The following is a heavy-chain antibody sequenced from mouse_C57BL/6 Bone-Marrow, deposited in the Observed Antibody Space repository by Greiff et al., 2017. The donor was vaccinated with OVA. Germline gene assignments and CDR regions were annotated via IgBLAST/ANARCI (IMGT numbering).Heavy chain of an antibody. V-gene: IGHV1-47*01. CDR2: FHPYNDDT. CDR1: GYTFTTYP. J-gene: IGHJ3*01. Sequence: QVQLQQSGAELVKPGASVKMSCKASGYTFTTYPIAWMKQNHGKSLEWIGNFHPYNDDTKYNEKFKGKATLTVEKSSSTAYLELSRLTSDDSAVYYFTRPGDYGGDWFAYGGQGTLVTVSA. D-gene: IGHD2-4*01. CDR3: TRPGDYGGDWFAY.